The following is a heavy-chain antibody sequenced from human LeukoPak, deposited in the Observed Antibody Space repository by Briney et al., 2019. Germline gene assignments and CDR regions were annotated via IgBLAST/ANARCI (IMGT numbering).Heavy chain of an antibody. Sequence: GGSLRLSCAASGFTFSNYWMTWVRQAPGKGLEWVANIKHDGSEKYYVDSVKGRFSISRDNAKNSLFLQMNSLRAEDTAVYYCAREGYCSSISCRSDAFDIWGQGTMVIVSS. CDR2: IKHDGSEK. D-gene: IGHD2-2*01. CDR1: GFTFSNYW. J-gene: IGHJ3*02. V-gene: IGHV3-7*01. CDR3: AREGYCSSISCRSDAFDI.